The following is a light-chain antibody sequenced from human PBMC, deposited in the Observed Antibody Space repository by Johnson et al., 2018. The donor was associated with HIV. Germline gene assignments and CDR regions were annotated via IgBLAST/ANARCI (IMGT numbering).Light chain of an antibody. CDR1: SSNIGNNY. V-gene: IGLV1-51*02. CDR2: ENN. CDR3: GTWDSSLSAGRGYV. Sequence: QSVLTQSPSVSAAPGQKVTISCSGSSSNIGNNYVSWYQQLPGTAPKLLIYENNKRPSGIPDRFSGSKSGTSATLGITGLQTGDEADYYCGTWDSSLSAGRGYVVGTGTKGTVL. J-gene: IGLJ1*01.